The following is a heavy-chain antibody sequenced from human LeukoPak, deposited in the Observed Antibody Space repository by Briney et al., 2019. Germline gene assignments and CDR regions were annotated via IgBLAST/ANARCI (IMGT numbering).Heavy chain of an antibody. V-gene: IGHV4-38-2*01. CDR2: IYYSGST. CDR1: GYSISSGYY. J-gene: IGHJ4*02. Sequence: SETLSLTCAVSGYSISSGYYWGWIRQPPGKGLEWIGYIYYSGSTNYNPSLKSRVTISVDTSKNQFSLKLSSVTAADTAVYYCAITTGTGFDYWGQGTLVTVSS. D-gene: IGHD1-1*01. CDR3: AITTGTGFDY.